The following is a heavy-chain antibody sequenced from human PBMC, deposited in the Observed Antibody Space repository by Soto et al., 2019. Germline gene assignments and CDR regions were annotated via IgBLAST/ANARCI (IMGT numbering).Heavy chain of an antibody. V-gene: IGHV6-1*01. CDR2: TYYRSRRYY. J-gene: IGHJ4*02. CDR1: GDSVSDTIDV. Sequence: PSQTLSLTCAISGDSVSDTIDVWNWIRQSPSRGLEWLGRTYYRSRRYYDYEVSVKSRITISPDTSKNQFSLQLNSVTPVDSAVYYCTRAKITGTFYSWGQGTLVTVSS. CDR3: TRAKITGTFYS. D-gene: IGHD1-7*01.